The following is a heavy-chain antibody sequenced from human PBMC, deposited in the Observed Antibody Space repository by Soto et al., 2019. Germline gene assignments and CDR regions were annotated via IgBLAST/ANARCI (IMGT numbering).Heavy chain of an antibody. J-gene: IGHJ4*02. CDR3: ARERSVSSDY. CDR1: GYTFTSYD. V-gene: IGHV1-8*01. Sequence: QVQLVQSGAEVKKPGASVKVSCKASGYTFTSYDINWVRQATGQGLEWMGWMNPNSGNTGYAQKFQGRVTMTRNTSISTAYLAPSRLRSDDPTVYYCARERSVSSDYWGQGTLVTVSS. CDR2: MNPNSGNT. D-gene: IGHD3-3*01.